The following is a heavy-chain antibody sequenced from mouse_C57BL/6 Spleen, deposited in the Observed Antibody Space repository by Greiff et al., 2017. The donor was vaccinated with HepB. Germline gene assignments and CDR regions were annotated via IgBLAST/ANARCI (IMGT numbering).Heavy chain of an antibody. V-gene: IGHV2-2*01. J-gene: IGHJ3*01. CDR1: GFSLTSYG. Sequence: QVQLKESGPGLVQPSQSLSITCTVSGFSLTSYGVHWVRQSPGKGLEWLGVIWSGGSTDYNAAFISRLSISKDNSKSQVFFKMNSLQADDTAIYYCARNRGYYGSSYEFAYWGQGTLVTVSA. D-gene: IGHD1-1*01. CDR2: IWSGGST. CDR3: ARNRGYYGSSYEFAY.